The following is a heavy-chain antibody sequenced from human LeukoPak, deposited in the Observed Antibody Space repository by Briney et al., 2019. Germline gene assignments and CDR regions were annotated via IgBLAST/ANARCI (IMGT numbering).Heavy chain of an antibody. CDR2: ISGSSATI. Sequence: GGCLRLSCAASGFTFSSYSMNWVRQAPGKGLEWVSYISGSSATIYYVDSVKGRFTISRDNAKNSLYLQMNSLRAEDTAVYYCASTIAVAGFYFDYWGQGTLVTVSS. J-gene: IGHJ4*02. CDR3: ASTIAVAGFYFDY. V-gene: IGHV3-48*04. D-gene: IGHD6-19*01. CDR1: GFTFSSYS.